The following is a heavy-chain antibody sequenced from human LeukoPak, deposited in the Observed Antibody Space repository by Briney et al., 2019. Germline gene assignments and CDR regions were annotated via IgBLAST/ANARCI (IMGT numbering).Heavy chain of an antibody. J-gene: IGHJ4*02. CDR3: ARGATYCSSTSCRANEQWLEYYFDY. V-gene: IGHV1-2*02. Sequence: ASVKVSCKASGYTFTGYYMHWVRQAPGQGLEWMGWINPNSGGTNYAQKFQGGVTMTRDTSISTAYMELSRLRSDDTAVYYCARGATYCSSTSCRANEQWLEYYFDYWGQGTLVTVSS. CDR2: INPNSGGT. CDR1: GYTFTGYY. D-gene: IGHD2-2*01.